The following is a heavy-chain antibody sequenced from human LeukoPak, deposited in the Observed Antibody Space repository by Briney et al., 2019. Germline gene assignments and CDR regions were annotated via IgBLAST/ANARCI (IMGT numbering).Heavy chain of an antibody. CDR2: INTNTGNP. CDR1: GYTFASYA. J-gene: IGHJ4*02. Sequence: ASVKVSWKASGYTFASYAMNWLRQAPGQGLEWMGWINTNTGNPTYAQGFTGRFVFSLDTSVSTAYLQISSLKAEDTAVYYCARGYRFGEMGFDYWGQGTLVTVSS. CDR3: ARGYRFGEMGFDY. D-gene: IGHD3-10*01. V-gene: IGHV7-4-1*02.